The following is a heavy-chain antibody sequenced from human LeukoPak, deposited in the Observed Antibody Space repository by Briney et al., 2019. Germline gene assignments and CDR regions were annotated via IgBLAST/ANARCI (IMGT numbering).Heavy chain of an antibody. D-gene: IGHD3-22*01. Sequence: PGGSLRLSCAASGFAFSAYEMNWVRQAPGKGLEWVAYFAGSDTTIYYADSVRGCFTISRDNAKNSLYLQMNSLRAEDTALYYCTTLGYHLDSWGQGTLVTVSS. CDR3: TTLGYHLDS. CDR1: GFAFSAYE. V-gene: IGHV3-48*03. CDR2: FAGSDTTI. J-gene: IGHJ4*02.